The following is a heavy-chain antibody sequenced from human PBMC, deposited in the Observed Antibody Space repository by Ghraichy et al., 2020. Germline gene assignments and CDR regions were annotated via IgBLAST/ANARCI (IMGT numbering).Heavy chain of an antibody. J-gene: IGHJ4*02. D-gene: IGHD5-24*01. CDR1: GYTFTSYD. CDR2: ISTYNGNT. Sequence: ASVKVSCKASGYTFTSYDISWVRQAPGQGLEWMGWISTYNGNTNYAQKLQGRVTMTTDTSTSTAYMELRSLRSDDTAIHYCARMMARNPHFDYWGQGTLVTVSS. V-gene: IGHV1-18*01. CDR3: ARMMARNPHFDY.